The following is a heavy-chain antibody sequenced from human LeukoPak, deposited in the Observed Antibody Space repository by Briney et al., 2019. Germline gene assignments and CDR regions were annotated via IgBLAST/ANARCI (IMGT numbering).Heavy chain of an antibody. CDR1: GFTFSSYA. D-gene: IGHD2-15*01. Sequence: GRSLRLSCAASGFTFSSYAMHWVRQGPGKGLGWVAVISYDGSNKYYADSVKGRFTISRDNSKNTLYLQMNSLRAEDTAVYYCARVPTWELLWGQGTLVTVSS. CDR2: ISYDGSNK. J-gene: IGHJ4*02. V-gene: IGHV3-30*01. CDR3: ARVPTWELL.